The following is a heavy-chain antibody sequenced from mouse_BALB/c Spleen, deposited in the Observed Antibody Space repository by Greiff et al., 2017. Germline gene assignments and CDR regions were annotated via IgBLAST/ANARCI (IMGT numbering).Heavy chain of an antibody. V-gene: IGHV5-17*02. D-gene: IGHD1-1*01. CDR1: GFTFSSFG. Sequence: EVKLMESGGGLVQPGGSRKLSCAASGFTFSSFGMHWVRQAPEKGLEWVAYISSGSSTIYYADTVKGRFTISRDNPKNTLFLQMTSLRSEDTAMYYCARSNYYGSDDYFDYWGQGTTLTVSS. J-gene: IGHJ2*01. CDR2: ISSGSSTI. CDR3: ARSNYYGSDDYFDY.